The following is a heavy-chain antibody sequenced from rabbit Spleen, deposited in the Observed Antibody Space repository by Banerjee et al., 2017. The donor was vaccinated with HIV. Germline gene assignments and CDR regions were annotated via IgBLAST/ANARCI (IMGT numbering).Heavy chain of an antibody. CDR3: ARDTGTSFSTYGMDL. V-gene: IGHV1S45*01. CDR1: GFSLNSGYD. Sequence: QEQLVESGGGLVQPGASLTLTCKASGFSLNSGYDMCWVRQAPGKGLEWIACVYAGSSGSTYSATWAKGRFTVSKTSSTTVTLQMTSLTAADTATYFCARDTGTSFSTYGMDLWGPGTLVTVS. CDR2: VYAGSSGST. J-gene: IGHJ6*01. D-gene: IGHD8-1*01.